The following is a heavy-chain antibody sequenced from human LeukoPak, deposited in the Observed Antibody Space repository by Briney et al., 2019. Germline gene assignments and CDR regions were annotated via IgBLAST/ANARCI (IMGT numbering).Heavy chain of an antibody. D-gene: IGHD3-10*01. V-gene: IGHV4-34*01. Sequence: PSETLSLTCAVYGESLSNSNWTWIRQPPGKGLEWIGEINHRGSTNYNPSLKSRVTISLDTSKDQFSLRLTSVTAADTAVYYCARHPYFMVRGVIPGWFDPWGQGTLVTVSS. J-gene: IGHJ5*02. CDR2: INHRGST. CDR3: ARHPYFMVRGVIPGWFDP. CDR1: GESLSNSN.